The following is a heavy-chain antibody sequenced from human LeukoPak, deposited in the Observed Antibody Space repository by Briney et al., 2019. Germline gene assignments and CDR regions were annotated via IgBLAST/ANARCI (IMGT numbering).Heavy chain of an antibody. D-gene: IGHD2/OR15-2a*01. J-gene: IGHJ4*02. CDR1: GNYW. Sequence: GGSLRLSCAASGNYWMHWVRQVPGKGLVWVSHINSDGSWTSYAGSVKGRFTISKDNAKDTVYLQMNSLRAEDTAVYYCVSFYETYWGRGTLVTVSS. V-gene: IGHV3-74*01. CDR3: VSFYETY. CDR2: INSDGSWT.